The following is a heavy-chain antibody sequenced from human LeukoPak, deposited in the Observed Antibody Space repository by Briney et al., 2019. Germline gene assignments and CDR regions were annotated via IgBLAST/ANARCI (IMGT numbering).Heavy chain of an antibody. CDR1: GFSLSTRGVG. CDR2: IYCNDDK. D-gene: IGHD6-6*01. Sequence: ESGPTLVNPTQTLTLTCTFSGFSLSTRGVGVGWIRQPPGKALEWLALIYCNDDKSYSPSLESRLTIPKDTSKNQVVLTMTNMDPVDTATYYCAHRRYSSSSSSFDYWGQGTLVTVSS. J-gene: IGHJ4*02. V-gene: IGHV2-5*01. CDR3: AHRRYSSSSSSFDY.